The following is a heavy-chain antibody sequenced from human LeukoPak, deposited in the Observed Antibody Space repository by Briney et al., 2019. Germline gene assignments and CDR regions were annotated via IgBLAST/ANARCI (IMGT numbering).Heavy chain of an antibody. CDR2: MNPNSGNT. CDR3: ARSMVRGVILLDY. CDR1: GYTFTSYD. J-gene: IGHJ4*02. V-gene: IGHV1-8*03. D-gene: IGHD3-10*01. Sequence: ASVRVSCKASGYTFTSYDINWVRQATGQGLEWMGWMNPNSGNTGYAQKFQGRVTITRNTSISTAYMELSSLRSEDTAVYYCARSMVRGVILLDYWGQGTLVTVSS.